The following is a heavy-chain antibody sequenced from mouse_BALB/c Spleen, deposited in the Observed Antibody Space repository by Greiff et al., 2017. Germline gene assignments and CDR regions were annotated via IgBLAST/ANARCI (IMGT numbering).Heavy chain of an antibody. J-gene: IGHJ4*01. D-gene: IGHD1-2*01. CDR3: ARYGPYAMDY. Sequence: EVMLVESGGGLVKPGGSLKLSCAASGFAFSSYDMSWVRQTPEKRLEWVAYISSGGGSTYYPDTVKGRFTISRDNAKNTLYLQMSSLKSEDTAMYYCARYGPYAMDYWGQGTSVTVSS. CDR2: ISSGGGST. V-gene: IGHV5-12-1*01. CDR1: GFAFSSYD.